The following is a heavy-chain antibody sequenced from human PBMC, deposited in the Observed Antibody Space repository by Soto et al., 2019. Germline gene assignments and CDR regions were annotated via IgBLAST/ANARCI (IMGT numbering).Heavy chain of an antibody. V-gene: IGHV3-30-3*01. J-gene: IGHJ4*02. CDR1: GFTFSSYA. CDR3: ARARAAAGLPYY. Sequence: LRLSCAASGFTFSSYAMHWVRQAPGKGLEWVAVISYDGSNKYYADSVKGRFTISRDNSKNTLYLQMNSLRAEDTAVYYCARARAAAGLPYYCGQGTLVPGSS. D-gene: IGHD6-13*01. CDR2: ISYDGSNK.